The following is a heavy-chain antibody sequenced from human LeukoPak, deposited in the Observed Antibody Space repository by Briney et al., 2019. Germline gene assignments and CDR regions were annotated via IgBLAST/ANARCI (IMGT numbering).Heavy chain of an antibody. J-gene: IGHJ4*02. CDR2: IYYSGST. D-gene: IGHD6-19*01. Sequence: SETPSLTCTVSGGSVSSGSYYWSWIRQPPGKGLEWIGYIYYSGSTDYNPSLKSRVTISVDTSKNQFSLKLSSVTAADTAVYYCASQAVAEDYFDYWGQGTLVTVSS. V-gene: IGHV4-61*01. CDR1: GGSVSSGSYY. CDR3: ASQAVAEDYFDY.